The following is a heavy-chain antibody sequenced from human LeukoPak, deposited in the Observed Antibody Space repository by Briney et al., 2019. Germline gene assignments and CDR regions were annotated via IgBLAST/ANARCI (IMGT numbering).Heavy chain of an antibody. J-gene: IGHJ5*02. V-gene: IGHV4-30-2*01. CDR1: GGSXXSGGXS. D-gene: IGHD6-6*01. CDR2: IYHSGST. CDR3: AREGAARNWFDH. Sequence: GGSXXSGGXSWSWIRRPPGKGLEWIGYIYHSGSTYYNPSLKSRVTISVDRSKNQFSLKLSSVTAADAAVYYCAREGAARNWFDHWGQGTLVTVSS.